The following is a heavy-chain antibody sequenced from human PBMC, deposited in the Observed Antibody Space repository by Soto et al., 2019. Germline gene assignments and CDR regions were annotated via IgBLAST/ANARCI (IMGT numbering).Heavy chain of an antibody. V-gene: IGHV1-8*01. CDR2: MNPNSGNT. Sequence: ASVKVSCKASGYTFTSYDINWVRQATGQGLEWMGWMNPNSGNTGHAQKFQGRVTMTRNTSISTAYMELRSLRSEDTAVYSCARVGYDFWSGYTDYFDYWGQGTLVTVSS. J-gene: IGHJ4*02. D-gene: IGHD3-3*01. CDR3: ARVGYDFWSGYTDYFDY. CDR1: GYTFTSYD.